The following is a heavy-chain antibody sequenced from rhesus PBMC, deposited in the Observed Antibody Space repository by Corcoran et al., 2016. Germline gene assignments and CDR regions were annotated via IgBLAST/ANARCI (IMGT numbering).Heavy chain of an antibody. V-gene: IGHV2-1*01. CDR1: GFSLSTRGMG. J-gene: IGHJ4*01. CDR3: ARRRDYYDSGYYDY. Sequence: QVTLKESGPALVKPTQTLTLTCTFSGFSLSTRGMGVGWIRQPPGTTLEWLAHIYWDEDKRYSTSLQSRLTISKDTSKNQVVLTMTNMDPVDTATYYCARRRDYYDSGYYDYWGQGVLVTVSS. CDR2: IYWDEDK. D-gene: IGHD3-28*01.